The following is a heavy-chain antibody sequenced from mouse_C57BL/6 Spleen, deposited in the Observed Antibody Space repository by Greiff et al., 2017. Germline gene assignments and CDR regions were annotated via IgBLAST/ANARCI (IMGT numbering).Heavy chain of an antibody. CDR3: ARPYSKGTWFAY. D-gene: IGHD2-5*01. CDR1: GFPFSDYG. V-gene: IGHV5-17*01. J-gene: IGHJ3*01. CDR2: ISSGSSTI. Sequence: EVKLVESGGGLVKPGGSLKLSCAASGFPFSDYGMHWVRQAPEKGLEWVAYISSGSSTIYYADTVKGRFTISRDNAKNTLFRQMTSLRSEDTAMYYCARPYSKGTWFAYWGQGTLVTVSA.